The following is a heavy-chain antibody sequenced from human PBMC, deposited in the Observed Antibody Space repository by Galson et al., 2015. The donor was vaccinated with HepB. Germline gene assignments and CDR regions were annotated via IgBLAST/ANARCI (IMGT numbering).Heavy chain of an antibody. Sequence: SLRLSCAASGFTFSDYYMSWIRQAPGKGLEWISYISQSGTYTNYADSVKGRFTISRDNAQSSLYLQINSLRAEDTAVYYCARVADADYGDHSHFDSWGQGTLVTVSS. CDR1: GFTFSDYY. CDR3: ARVADADYGDHSHFDS. D-gene: IGHD4-17*01. V-gene: IGHV3-11*06. CDR2: ISQSGTYT. J-gene: IGHJ4*02.